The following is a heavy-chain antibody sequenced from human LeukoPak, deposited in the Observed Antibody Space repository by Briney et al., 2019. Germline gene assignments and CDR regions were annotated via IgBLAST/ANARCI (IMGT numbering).Heavy chain of an antibody. CDR2: IYTSGST. V-gene: IGHV4-4*07. CDR3: ARETRDSWYYF. Sequence: SETLSPTCTVSGGSISSYYWSWIRQPAGKGLEWIGRIYTSGSTNYNPSLKSRVTMSVDTSRNQFSLRLSSVTAADTAVYYCARETRDSWYYFWGQGTLVTVSS. CDR1: GGSISSYY. D-gene: IGHD6-13*01. J-gene: IGHJ4*02.